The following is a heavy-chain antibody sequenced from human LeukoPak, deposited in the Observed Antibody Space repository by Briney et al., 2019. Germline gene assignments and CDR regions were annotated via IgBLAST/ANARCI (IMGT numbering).Heavy chain of an antibody. J-gene: IGHJ6*03. V-gene: IGHV1-18*01. CDR3: ARVASAAAGTVSYYYYYMDV. CDR1: GYTFTSYG. D-gene: IGHD6-13*01. CDR2: ISAYNGNT. Sequence: ASVKVSCKASGYTFTSYGISWVRQAPGQGLEWMGLISAYNGNTNYAQKLQGRVTMTTDTSTSTAYMELRSLRSDDTAVYYCARVASAAAGTVSYYYYYMDVWGKGTTVTVSS.